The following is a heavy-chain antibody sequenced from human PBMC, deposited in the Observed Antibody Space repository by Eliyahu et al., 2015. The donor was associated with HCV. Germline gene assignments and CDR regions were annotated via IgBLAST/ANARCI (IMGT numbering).Heavy chain of an antibody. D-gene: IGHD3-9*01. CDR3: VKFVFPDTTGHWGAFDI. J-gene: IGHJ3*02. CDR2: IGVSGCST. V-gene: IGHV3-23*01. Sequence: QXRGWGXQWFXAIGVSGCSTFYGDXVKXRFTISRDNPKNTLDLQMNSLXVEDTAVYFCVKFVFPDTTGHWGAFDIWGRGTMVIVSS.